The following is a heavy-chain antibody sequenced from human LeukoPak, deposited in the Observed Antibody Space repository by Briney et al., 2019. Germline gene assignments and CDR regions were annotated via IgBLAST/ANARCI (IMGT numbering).Heavy chain of an antibody. D-gene: IGHD6-19*01. CDR3: ARGPYSSGWYGLDF. J-gene: IGHJ4*02. V-gene: IGHV1-46*01. CDR1: GYIFINYY. Sequence: ASVKVSCKASGYIFINYYIYWVRQAPAQGLEWMGLINPSGGRTGYAQNFQGRVTMTRDLSTSTVYLEVGSLRSEDTAVYYCARGPYSSGWYGLDFWGQGTLVTVSS. CDR2: INPSGGRT.